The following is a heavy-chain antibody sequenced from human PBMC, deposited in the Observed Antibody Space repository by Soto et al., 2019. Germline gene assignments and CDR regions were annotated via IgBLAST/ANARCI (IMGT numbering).Heavy chain of an antibody. CDR3: ARGNYGSGSLSDI. Sequence: GGSLRLSCAASGFTFSSYAMSWVRQAPGKGLEWVSVIWYDGSQKYYADSVKGRFTISRDNSENTLFLQMNSLRAEDTAVYYCARGNYGSGSLSDIWGQGTMVTVSS. CDR1: GFTFSSYA. D-gene: IGHD3-10*01. J-gene: IGHJ3*02. CDR2: IWYDGSQK. V-gene: IGHV3-33*08.